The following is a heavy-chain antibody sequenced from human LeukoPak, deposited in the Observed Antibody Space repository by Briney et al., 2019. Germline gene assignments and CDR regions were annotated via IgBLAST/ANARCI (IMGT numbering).Heavy chain of an antibody. CDR3: ARGVGVTTAYYYYYYYMDV. D-gene: IGHD4-11*01. V-gene: IGHV4-39*01. J-gene: IGHJ6*03. CDR2: IYYSGST. Sequence: SETLSLTCTVSGGSISSSSYYWGWIRQPPGKGLEWIGSIYYSGSTYYNPSLKSRVTISVDTSKNQFSLKLSSVTAADTAVYYCARGVGVTTAYYYYYYYMDVWGKGTTVTVSS. CDR1: GGSISSSSYY.